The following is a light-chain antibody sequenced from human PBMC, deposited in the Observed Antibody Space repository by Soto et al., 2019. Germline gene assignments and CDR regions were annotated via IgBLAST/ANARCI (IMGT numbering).Light chain of an antibody. CDR2: EVT. CDR3: CSHAGDNTYV. CDR1: SSDVGGYNY. Sequence: ALTQPPSASGYPGQSVTIPCTGTSSDVGGYNYVSWYQQHPGKAPKLMIYEVTKRPSGVPDRFSGSKSGNTASLTVSGLQAEDEADYFCCSHAGDNTYVFGTGTKVTVL. J-gene: IGLJ1*01. V-gene: IGLV2-8*01.